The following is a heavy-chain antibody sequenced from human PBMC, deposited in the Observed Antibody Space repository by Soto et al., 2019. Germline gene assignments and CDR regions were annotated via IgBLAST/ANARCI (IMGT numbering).Heavy chain of an antibody. CDR1: GYTFIDYY. CDR2: IRPRSGGT. Sequence: ASVKISCKASGYTFIDYYMHWVRQAPGQGFEWMGRIRPRSGGTNYAQKFQGRVTMTWDTSLNTAYMELSSRISEDTAVYYCARPPGYISDWYYFDVWGQGPMVTVSS. D-gene: IGHD3-9*01. J-gene: IGHJ4*02. V-gene: IGHV1-2*02. CDR3: ARPPGYISDWYYFDV.